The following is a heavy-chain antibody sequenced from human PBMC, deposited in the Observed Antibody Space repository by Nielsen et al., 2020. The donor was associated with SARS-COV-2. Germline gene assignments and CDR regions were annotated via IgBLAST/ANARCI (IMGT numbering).Heavy chain of an antibody. CDR2: ISWNSGSI. V-gene: IGHV3-9*01. CDR3: AKTRDFGVVITAPFDY. J-gene: IGHJ4*02. D-gene: IGHD3-3*01. Sequence: SLKISCAASGFTFDDYAMHWVRQAPGKGLEWVSGISWNSGSIGYADSVKGRFTVSRDNAKNSLYLQMNSLRAEDTALYYCAKTRDFGVVITAPFDYWGQGTLVTVSS. CDR1: GFTFDDYA.